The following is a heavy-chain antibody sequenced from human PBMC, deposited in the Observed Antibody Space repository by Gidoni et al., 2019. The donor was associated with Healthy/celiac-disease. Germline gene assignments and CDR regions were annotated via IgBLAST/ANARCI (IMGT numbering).Heavy chain of an antibody. J-gene: IGHJ6*02. D-gene: IGHD6-13*01. CDR3: ARGPLSIAAAGTLMDV. Sequence: QVQLVQSGAEVKKPGASLKVYCKASGYTFTSYDINWVRQATGQGLEWMGWMNTNSGKTGYAQKFQGRVTMTRNTSISTAYMELSSLRVEDTAVYYCARGPLSIAAAGTLMDVWGQGTTVTVSS. V-gene: IGHV1-8*01. CDR2: MNTNSGKT. CDR1: GYTFTSYD.